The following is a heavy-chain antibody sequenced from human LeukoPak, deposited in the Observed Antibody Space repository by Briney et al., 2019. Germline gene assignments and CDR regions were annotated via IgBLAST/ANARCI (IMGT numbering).Heavy chain of an antibody. CDR3: ARDYGTIFGVILPFDY. J-gene: IGHJ4*02. D-gene: IGHD3-3*01. CDR2: INPNSGGT. V-gene: IGHV1-2*02. Sequence: GASVTVSCKASGYSFTGYYLHWVRQAPGQGLEWMGWINPNSGGTKYAQKFQGTVSMTRDTSINTAYVELNRLRPDDTAVYFCARDYGTIFGVILPFDYWGQGTLVTVSS. CDR1: GYSFTGYY.